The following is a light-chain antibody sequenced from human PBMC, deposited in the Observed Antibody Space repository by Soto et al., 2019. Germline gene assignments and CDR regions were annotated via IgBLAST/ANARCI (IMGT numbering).Light chain of an antibody. J-gene: IGKJ1*01. Sequence: DIQMTQSPSTLSASVGDRVTITCRASQSISSWLAWYQQKPGKAPNLLIYDASTLQGGVPSRFSGSGSGTEFTLTVTSLQPEDFATHFCQQYDKYSTFGHGTKVDIK. CDR1: QSISSW. CDR3: QQYDKYST. V-gene: IGKV1-5*01. CDR2: DAS.